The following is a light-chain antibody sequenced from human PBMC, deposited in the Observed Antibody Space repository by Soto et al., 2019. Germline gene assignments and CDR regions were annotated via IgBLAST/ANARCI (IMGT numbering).Light chain of an antibody. CDR1: SSDVGGYNY. J-gene: IGLJ2*01. CDR3: CSDAGSYVV. CDR2: DVS. V-gene: IGLV2-11*01. Sequence: QSALTQPRSVSGSPGQSVTISCTGTSSDVGGYNYVSWYQQHPGKAPKLMIYDVSKRPSGVPDRFSGSKSGNTASLTISGLQAEDEADYYCCSDAGSYVVFGGGTKLTVI.